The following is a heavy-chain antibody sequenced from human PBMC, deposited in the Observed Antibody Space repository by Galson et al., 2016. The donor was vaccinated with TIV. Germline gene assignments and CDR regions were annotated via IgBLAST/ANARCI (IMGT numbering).Heavy chain of an antibody. D-gene: IGHD6-6*01. CDR3: ARHKVYAIDL. CDR1: RFNFSDYW. V-gene: IGHV3-21*06. CDR2: ISTGSSYI. Sequence: SLRLSCAVSRFNFSDYWMSWVRQAPGKGLEWVSSISTGSSYIFYADSVKGRFTISRDNAKNSLYLQINGLRTDDTAVYYCARHKVYAIDLWGQGTMVTVSS. J-gene: IGHJ3*01.